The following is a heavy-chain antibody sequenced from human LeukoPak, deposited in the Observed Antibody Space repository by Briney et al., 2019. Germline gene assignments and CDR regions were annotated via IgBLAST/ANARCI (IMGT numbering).Heavy chain of an antibody. D-gene: IGHD6-13*01. J-gene: IGHJ5*02. CDR1: GASISSTNYY. CDR3: ARLEIAAAGNRWFDP. Sequence: SETLSLTCTVSGASISSTNYYWGWIRQPPGKGLEWIGSIYYSGSTYYNPSLKSRLTISVGTSKNQFSLKLSSVTAADTAVYYCARLEIAAAGNRWFDPWGQGTLVTVSS. CDR2: IYYSGST. V-gene: IGHV4-39*07.